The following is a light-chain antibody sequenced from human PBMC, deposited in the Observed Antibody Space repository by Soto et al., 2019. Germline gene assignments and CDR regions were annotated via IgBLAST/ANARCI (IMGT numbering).Light chain of an antibody. CDR3: VQYGSSFKWT. Sequence: EIVLTQSPGTRVLSPGERATLSCRASQSVSSSYLAWYQQKPGKAPRLLIYSASSRVTAIPDRFSGNGSGTDLTLIIARLAPEDFAVYYCVQYGSSFKWTFGQAPIVEIK. J-gene: IGKJ1*01. V-gene: IGKV3-20*01. CDR2: SAS. CDR1: QSVSSSY.